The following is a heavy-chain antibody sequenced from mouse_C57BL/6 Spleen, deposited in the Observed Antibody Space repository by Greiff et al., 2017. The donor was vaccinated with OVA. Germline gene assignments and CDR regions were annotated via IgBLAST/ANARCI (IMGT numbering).Heavy chain of an antibody. CDR2: IYPGDGDN. CDR1: GYAFSSSW. Sequence: VKLVESGPELVKPGASVKLSCKASGYAFSSSWMNWVKQRPGKGLVWIGRIYPGDGDNNYNGKFKGKATLTADKSSSTAYMQLSSLTSEDSAVYFCARYYGTGYFDYWGQGTTLTVSS. V-gene: IGHV1-82*01. CDR3: ARYYGTGYFDY. J-gene: IGHJ2*01. D-gene: IGHD1-1*01.